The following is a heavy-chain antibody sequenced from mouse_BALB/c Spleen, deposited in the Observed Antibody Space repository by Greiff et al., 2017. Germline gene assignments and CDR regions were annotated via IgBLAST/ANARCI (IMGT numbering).Heavy chain of an antibody. D-gene: IGHD2-4*01. V-gene: IGHV1S34*01. CDR2: ISCYNGAT. CDR1: GYSFTGYY. Sequence: LVKTGASVKISCKASGYSFTGYYMHWVKQSHGKSLEWIGYISCYNGATSYNQKFKGKATFTVDTSSSTAYMQFNSLTSEDSAVYYCARSSSTMITTRLFDYWGQGTTLTVSS. CDR3: ARSSSTMITTRLFDY. J-gene: IGHJ2*01.